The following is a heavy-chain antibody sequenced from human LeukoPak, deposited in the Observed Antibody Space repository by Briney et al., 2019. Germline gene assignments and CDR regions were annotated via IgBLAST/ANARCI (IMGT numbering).Heavy chain of an antibody. D-gene: IGHD3-22*01. V-gene: IGHV3-74*01. J-gene: IGHJ4*02. Sequence: WRTLSLSCAASGFVFGNYWMHWVLQAPAQGLVRVSRINSDGSSSDYAASVKGRFPISRANPKNTLYLQMNRLRSDDLALSFCLRGSGYYGDFDYWGQGILVTVSS. CDR3: LRGSGYYGDFDY. CDR2: INSDGSSS. CDR1: GFVFGNYW.